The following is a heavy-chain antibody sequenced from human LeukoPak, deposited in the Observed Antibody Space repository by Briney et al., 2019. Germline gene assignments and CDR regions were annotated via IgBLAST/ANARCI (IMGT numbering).Heavy chain of an antibody. CDR1: GYSFITYW. CDR3: ARHSSSSSSWYGAPDY. CDR2: IYPGDSDT. J-gene: IGHJ4*02. V-gene: IGHV5-51*01. Sequence: KDGESLKISCKGSGYSFITYWIGWVRQMPGKGLEWMGIIYPGDSDTRYSPSFQGQVTISADKSISTAYLQWSSLKASDTAMYYCARHSSSSSSWYGAPDYWGQGTLVTVSS. D-gene: IGHD6-13*01.